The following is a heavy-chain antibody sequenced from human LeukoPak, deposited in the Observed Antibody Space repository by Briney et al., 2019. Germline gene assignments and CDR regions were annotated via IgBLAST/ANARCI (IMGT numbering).Heavy chain of an antibody. CDR3: ARVASGWIDN. CDR2: ISSSSYI. J-gene: IGHJ4*02. Sequence: GGSLRLSCTASGFTFSDYSMSWVRQAPGKGLEWVSSISSSSYIFYADSVKGRFTISRDNAKNSLYLQMNSLRAEDTAVYYCARVASGWIDNWGQGTLVTVSS. D-gene: IGHD6-19*01. CDR1: GFTFSDYS. V-gene: IGHV3-21*01.